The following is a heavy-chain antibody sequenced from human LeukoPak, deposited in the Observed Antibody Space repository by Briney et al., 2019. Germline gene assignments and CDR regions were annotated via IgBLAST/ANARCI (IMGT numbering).Heavy chain of an antibody. D-gene: IGHD1-26*01. Sequence: PSQTLSLTCAVYGGSFSGYYWSWIRQPAGKGLEWIGGIYTSGSTNYNPSLKSRVTMSVDTSKNQFSLKLSSVTAADTAVYYCARVEVGATNWFDPWGQGTLVTVSS. CDR2: IYTSGST. J-gene: IGHJ5*02. V-gene: IGHV4-59*10. CDR1: GGSFSGYY. CDR3: ARVEVGATNWFDP.